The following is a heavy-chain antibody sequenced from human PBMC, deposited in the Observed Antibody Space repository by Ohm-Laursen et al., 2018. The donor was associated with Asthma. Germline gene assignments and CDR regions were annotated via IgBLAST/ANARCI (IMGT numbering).Heavy chain of an antibody. V-gene: IGHV2-70*01. Sequence: STQTLTLTCTFSGFSLRTRGMCVSWIRQPPGKALEWLALIDWDDDKYYSTSLKTRLTISKDTSKNQVVLTMTNMDPVDTATYYCARIQNPYSSGWLFDYWGQGTLVTVSS. J-gene: IGHJ4*02. D-gene: IGHD6-19*01. CDR2: IDWDDDK. CDR1: GFSLRTRGMC. CDR3: ARIQNPYSSGWLFDY.